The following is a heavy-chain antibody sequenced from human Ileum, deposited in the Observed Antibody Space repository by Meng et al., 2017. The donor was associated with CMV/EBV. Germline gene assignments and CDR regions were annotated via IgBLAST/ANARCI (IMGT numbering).Heavy chain of an antibody. J-gene: IGHJ4*02. V-gene: IGHV3-53*01. CDR2: LYSGGNT. CDR1: GFIVSSNY. D-gene: IGHD6-6*01. Sequence: GESLKIPCAASGFIVSSNYMSWVRQAPGKGLEWVSILYSGGNTYYADSVKGRFSISRDNFKNTLYLQMNSLRAEDTAVYYCARDSGRSSFENWGQGTLVTVSS. CDR3: ARDSGRSSFEN.